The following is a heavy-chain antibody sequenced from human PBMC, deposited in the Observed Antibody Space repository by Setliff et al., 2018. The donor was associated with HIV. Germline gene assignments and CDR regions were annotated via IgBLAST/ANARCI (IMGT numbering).Heavy chain of an antibody. CDR2: INTDTGNP. CDR1: GYTFTSYA. J-gene: IGHJ3*02. V-gene: IGHV7-4-1*02. D-gene: IGHD3-10*01. CDR3: ARDRILWFGELSGAFDI. Sequence: ASVKVSCKASGYTFTSYAMNWVRQAPGQGLEWMGWINTDTGNPTYAQGFTGRFVFSLDTSVSTAYLQISSLKAEDTAVYYCARDRILWFGELSGAFDIWGQGTMVTVSS.